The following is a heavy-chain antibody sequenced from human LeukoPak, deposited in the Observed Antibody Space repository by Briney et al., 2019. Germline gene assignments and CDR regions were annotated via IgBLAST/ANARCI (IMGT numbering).Heavy chain of an antibody. Sequence: PSETLSLTCALSGYSISSDCYWCWIRQPPGKGLEWIGSIYHSGSTSYNPSLKSRVTISVDTSKNQFSLKLTSVTAADSAVYYCARNASYPFDSWGQGTLVTVSS. CDR2: IYHSGST. CDR1: GYSISSDCY. V-gene: IGHV4-38-2*01. J-gene: IGHJ4*02. D-gene: IGHD6-6*01. CDR3: ARNASYPFDS.